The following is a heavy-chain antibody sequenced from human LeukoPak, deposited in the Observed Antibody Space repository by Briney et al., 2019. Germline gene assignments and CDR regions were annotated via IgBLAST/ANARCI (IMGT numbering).Heavy chain of an antibody. CDR2: ISDGGGNT. V-gene: IGHV3-23*01. CDR1: GFIFSSYA. Sequence: GGSLRLSCAASGFIFSSYAMNWVRQPPGKGLEWVSAISDGGGNTYYADSVQGRFTISRDNSKNTLYLQMSSLRAEDTAVYYCAKAGRARSGPYDAFDIWGQGTMVTVSS. CDR3: AKAGRARSGPYDAFDI. D-gene: IGHD6-19*01. J-gene: IGHJ3*02.